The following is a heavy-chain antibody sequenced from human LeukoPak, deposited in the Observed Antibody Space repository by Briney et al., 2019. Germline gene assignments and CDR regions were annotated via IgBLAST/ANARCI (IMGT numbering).Heavy chain of an antibody. D-gene: IGHD5-12*01. Sequence: GGSLRLSCAASGFTFSDYYMSWIRQAPGKGLEWVSYISSSGSTIYYADSVKGRFTISRDNAKNSLYLQMNSLRAEDTAVYYCARPPTPVKYGGFRPDFDYWGQGTLVTVSS. J-gene: IGHJ4*02. CDR1: GFTFSDYY. V-gene: IGHV3-11*01. CDR3: ARPPTPVKYGGFRPDFDY. CDR2: ISSSGSTI.